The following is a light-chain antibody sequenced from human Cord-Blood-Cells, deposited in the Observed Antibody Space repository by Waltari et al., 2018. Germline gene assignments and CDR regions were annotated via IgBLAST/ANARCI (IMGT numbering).Light chain of an antibody. CDR2: DVS. V-gene: IGLV2-14*01. J-gene: IGLJ2*01. CDR1: SSDVGGYNY. CDR3: SSYTSSSTLV. Sequence: QSALTQPASVSGSPGESITISCTGTSSDVGGYNYVCWYQQHPGKAPKLMIYDVSNRPSGVSNRFSGSKSGNTSSLTISGLQAEDEADYYCSSYTSSSTLVFGGGTKLTVL.